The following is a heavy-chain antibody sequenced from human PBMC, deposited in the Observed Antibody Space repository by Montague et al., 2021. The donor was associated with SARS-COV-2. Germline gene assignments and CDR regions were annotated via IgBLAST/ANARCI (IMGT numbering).Heavy chain of an antibody. CDR1: GGSISSGSYY. J-gene: IGHJ6*03. CDR3: ARAPHYDFWSGYYLGEGYYYYYMDV. D-gene: IGHD3-3*01. Sequence: TLSLTCTVSGGSISSGSYYRSWIRQPAGKGLEWIGRIYTSGSTNYNPSLKSRVTISVDTSKNQFSLKLSSVTAADTAVYYCARAPHYDFWSGYYLGEGYYYYYMDVWGKGTTVTVSS. V-gene: IGHV4-61*02. CDR2: IYTSGST.